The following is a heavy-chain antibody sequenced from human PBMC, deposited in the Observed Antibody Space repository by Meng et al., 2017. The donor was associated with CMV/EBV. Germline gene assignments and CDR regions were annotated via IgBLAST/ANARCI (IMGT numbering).Heavy chain of an antibody. CDR1: GFTFSNYR. CDR2: INSDGRNT. D-gene: IGHD2-2*01. J-gene: IGHJ6*02. CDR3: ARPWGYCSSSSCFNYYFGMDV. Sequence: ETLSLTCAASGFTFSNYRMHWVRQAPGKGLVWVSHINSDGRNTTYADSVKGRFTISRDNAKNTLYLQMNSLRAEDTAIYYCARPWGYCSSSSCFNYYFGMDVWGQGTTVTVSS. V-gene: IGHV3-74*01.